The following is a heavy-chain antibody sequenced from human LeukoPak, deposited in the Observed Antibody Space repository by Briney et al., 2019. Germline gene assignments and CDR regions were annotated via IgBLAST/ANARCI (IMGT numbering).Heavy chain of an antibody. CDR3: ARLGCSSTSCYTDLQSYYYMDV. Sequence: ASVKVSCKASGYTFTSYDINWVRQATGQGLEWMGWMNPNSGNTGYAQKLQGRVTITRNTSISTAYMELSSLRSEDTAVYYCARLGCSSTSCYTDLQSYYYMDVWGKGTTVTVSS. CDR2: MNPNSGNT. V-gene: IGHV1-8*03. J-gene: IGHJ6*03. D-gene: IGHD2-2*02. CDR1: GYTFTSYD.